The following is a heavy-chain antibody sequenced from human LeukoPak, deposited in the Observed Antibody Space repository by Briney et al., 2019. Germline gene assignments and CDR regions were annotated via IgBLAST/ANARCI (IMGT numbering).Heavy chain of an antibody. CDR1: GFTFSGYA. CDR2: ISGSGGST. CDR3: AKDSTYYYDSSGYPLDY. D-gene: IGHD3-22*01. J-gene: IGHJ4*02. Sequence: PGGSLRLSCAASGFTFSGYAMSWVRQAPGKGLECVSAISGSGGSTYYADSVKGRFTISRDNSKNTLYLQMNSLRAEDTAVYYCAKDSTYYYDSSGYPLDYWGQGTLVTVSS. V-gene: IGHV3-23*01.